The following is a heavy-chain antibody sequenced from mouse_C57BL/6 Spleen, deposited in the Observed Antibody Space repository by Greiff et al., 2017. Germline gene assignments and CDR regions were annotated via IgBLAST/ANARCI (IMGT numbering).Heavy chain of an antibody. Sequence: QVQLQQPGAELVKPGASVKMSCKASGYTFTSYWITWVKQRPGQGLEWIGDLYPGSGSTNYNEKFKSKATLTVDTSSSTAYMQLSSLTSEDSAVYYGASQWGSSYRALDYWGQGTTLTVSS. D-gene: IGHD1-1*01. CDR2: LYPGSGST. V-gene: IGHV1-55*01. J-gene: IGHJ2*01. CDR3: ASQWGSSYRALDY. CDR1: GYTFTSYW.